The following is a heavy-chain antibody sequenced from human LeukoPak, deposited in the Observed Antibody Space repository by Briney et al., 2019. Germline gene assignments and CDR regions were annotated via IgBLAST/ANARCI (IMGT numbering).Heavy chain of an antibody. D-gene: IGHD2-2*01. V-gene: IGHV4-30-2*01. CDR2: IYQSGST. CDR1: GGSISSGGYY. J-gene: IGHJ4*02. CDR3: ARGGPTLGYCSSTSCYYFDY. Sequence: PSETLSLTCTVSGGSISSGGYYWSWIRQPPGKGLEWIGYIYQSGSTYYNPSLKSRVTISVDRSKNQFSLKLSSVTAADTAVYYCARGGPTLGYCSSTSCYYFDYWGQGTLVTVSS.